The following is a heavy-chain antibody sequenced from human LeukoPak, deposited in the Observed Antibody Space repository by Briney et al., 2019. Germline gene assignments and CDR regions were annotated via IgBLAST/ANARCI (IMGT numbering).Heavy chain of an antibody. D-gene: IGHD7-27*01. Sequence: GGALRLSCAASGFTFSTYTMYWVRHPPGKRLEWVSIIGSSGGGIHYAASVKGRFTISRDNSKNALYLQMNSLRVEAKAVSYCAIAPNWGTHSWGQGVLVTVSS. V-gene: IGHV3-23*01. CDR1: GFTFSTYT. CDR3: AIAPNWGTHS. CDR2: IGSSGGGI. J-gene: IGHJ4*02.